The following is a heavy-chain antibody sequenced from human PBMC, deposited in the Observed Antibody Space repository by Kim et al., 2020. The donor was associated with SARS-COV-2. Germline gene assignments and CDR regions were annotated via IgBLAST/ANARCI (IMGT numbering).Heavy chain of an antibody. CDR3: AREGRGFGELLFSIYYYYGMDV. CDR2: IYHSGST. D-gene: IGHD3-10*01. V-gene: IGHV4-38-2*02. J-gene: IGHJ6*02. CDR1: GYSISSGYY. Sequence: SETLSLTCTVSGYSISSGYYWGWIRQPPGKGLEWIGSIYHSGSTYYNPSLKSRVTISVDTSKNQFSLKLSSVTAADTAVYYCAREGRGFGELLFSIYYYYGMDVWGQGTTVTVSS.